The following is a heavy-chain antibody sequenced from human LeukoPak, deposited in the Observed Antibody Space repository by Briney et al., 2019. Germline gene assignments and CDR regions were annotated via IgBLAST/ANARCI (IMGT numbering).Heavy chain of an antibody. CDR1: GGSISSGSYY. D-gene: IGHD2-15*01. CDR3: ARDEYCSGGSCYVGFDY. Sequence: SQALSLTCTVSGGSISSGSYYWSWIRQPAGKGLEWIGRIYTSGSTNYNPSLKSRVTISVDTSKNQFSLKLSSVTAADTAVYYCARDEYCSGGSCYVGFDYWGQGTLVTVSS. CDR2: IYTSGST. J-gene: IGHJ4*02. V-gene: IGHV4-61*02.